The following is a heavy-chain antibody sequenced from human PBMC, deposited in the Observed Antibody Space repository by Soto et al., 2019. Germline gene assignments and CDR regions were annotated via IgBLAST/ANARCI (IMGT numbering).Heavy chain of an antibody. CDR1: GFTFRDYW. J-gene: IGHJ4*02. CDR2: INQAGSKK. Sequence: GESLKISCAASGFTFRDYWMSLGRQAPGEGLEEVANINQAGSKKDYVDTLKDRTTISTDNDKNKLSLQKNGRRAEDTAVYYFSREAGWNSHFDHWGQGTLVTVSS. V-gene: IGHV3-7*01. D-gene: IGHD1-7*01. CDR3: SREAGWNSHFDH.